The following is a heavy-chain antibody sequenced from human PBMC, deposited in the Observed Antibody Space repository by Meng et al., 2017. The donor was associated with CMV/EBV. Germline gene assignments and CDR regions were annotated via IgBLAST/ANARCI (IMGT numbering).Heavy chain of an antibody. J-gene: IGHJ4*02. D-gene: IGHD3-10*01. CDR3: AKDSGRGGHLWFRGVDY. CDR2: IRYDGGKK. Sequence: LKISCAASGLTLSTYGIHWVRQAPGKGLEWVAFIRYDGGKKEYVDSVKGRFTISRDNSKNTVNLQMNSLRAEDTAVYYCAKDSGRGGHLWFRGVDYWGQGTLVTV. CDR1: GLTLSTYG. V-gene: IGHV3-30*02.